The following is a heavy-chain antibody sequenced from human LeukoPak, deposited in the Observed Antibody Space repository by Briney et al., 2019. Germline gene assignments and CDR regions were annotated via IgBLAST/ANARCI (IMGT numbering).Heavy chain of an antibody. CDR2: IYYSGST. CDR3: ARGADYYDSSGYQSAFDI. D-gene: IGHD3-22*01. Sequence: SETLSLTCAVSGGSISSGGYSWSWIRQPPGKGLEWIDYIYYSGSTYYTPSLKSRVTISVDTSKNQFSLKLSSVTAADTAVYYCARGADYYDSSGYQSAFDIWGQGTMVTVSS. J-gene: IGHJ3*02. V-gene: IGHV4-30-4*07. CDR1: GGSISSGGYS.